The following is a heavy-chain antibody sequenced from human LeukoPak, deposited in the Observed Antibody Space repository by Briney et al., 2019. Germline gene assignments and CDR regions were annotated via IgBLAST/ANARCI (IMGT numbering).Heavy chain of an antibody. CDR3: ARVGSGCFDY. Sequence: SETLSLTCTISGGSISTYYWTWLRQPPGKGLEWIAYIYYSGSGNYNPSLKSRVTLSVDTSKNQFSLKLSSVTAADTAVYYCARVGSGCFDYWGQGTLVAVSS. J-gene: IGHJ4*02. D-gene: IGHD1-26*01. CDR2: IYYSGSG. CDR1: GGSISTYY. V-gene: IGHV4-59*01.